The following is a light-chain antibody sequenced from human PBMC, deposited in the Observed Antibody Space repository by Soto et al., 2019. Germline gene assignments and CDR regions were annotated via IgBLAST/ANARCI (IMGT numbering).Light chain of an antibody. CDR1: QSVSNSY. CDR2: AIS. J-gene: IGKJ2*01. V-gene: IGKV3-20*01. CDR3: QQYSSLPHT. Sequence: ESVLTQSPGTLSLSPGVRATLSCRASQSVSNSYFAWYQQKPGQAPRLLIYAISSRATGIPDRFSGSGSGTDFTLTISRLEPEDFVVYYCQQYSSLPHTFGQGTKLEVK.